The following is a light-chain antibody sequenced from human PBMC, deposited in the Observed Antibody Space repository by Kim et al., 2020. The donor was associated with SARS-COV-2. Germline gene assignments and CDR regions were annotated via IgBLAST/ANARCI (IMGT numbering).Light chain of an antibody. V-gene: IGKV3-20*01. CDR3: QQYGTSLRT. J-gene: IGKJ1*01. CDR1: QSVTSSY. Sequence: EIVLTQSPGTLSLSPGERATLSCRASQSVTSSYLAWYQQKPGQPPRLLIYGASNRATGIPDRFSGSGSGTDFTLTISRLESEDLAVYYCQQYGTSLRTFGQGTQVEIK. CDR2: GAS.